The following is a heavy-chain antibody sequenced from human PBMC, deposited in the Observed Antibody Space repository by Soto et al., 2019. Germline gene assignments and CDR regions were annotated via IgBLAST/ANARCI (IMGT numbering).Heavy chain of an antibody. CDR1: GFTFSSYA. Sequence: GGSLRLSCAASGFTFSSYAMSWVRQAPGKGLEWVSAISGSGGSTYYADSVKGRFTISRDDSKNTLYLQMNSLRAEDTAVYYCAKESDFWSGYYPTYYFDYWGQGTLVTVSS. CDR3: AKESDFWSGYYPTYYFDY. V-gene: IGHV3-23*01. J-gene: IGHJ4*02. D-gene: IGHD3-3*01. CDR2: ISGSGGST.